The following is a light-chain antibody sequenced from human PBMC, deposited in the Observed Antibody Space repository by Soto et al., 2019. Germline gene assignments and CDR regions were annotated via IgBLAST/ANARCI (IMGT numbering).Light chain of an antibody. CDR2: DVT. V-gene: IGLV2-14*01. Sequence: QSALTQPASVSGSPGQSITISCTGTSGDIGAYDYVSWYQQHPGKAPKVMIRDVTHRPSGVSNRFSGSKSGNTASLTISGLQAEDEADYYCSSYTTSSSVVFGGGTKVTV. CDR3: SSYTTSSSVV. CDR1: SGDIGAYDY. J-gene: IGLJ2*01.